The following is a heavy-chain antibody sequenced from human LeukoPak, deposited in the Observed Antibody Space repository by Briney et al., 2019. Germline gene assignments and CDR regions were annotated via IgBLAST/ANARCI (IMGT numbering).Heavy chain of an antibody. J-gene: IGHJ4*02. D-gene: IGHD3-10*01. CDR2: ISRGGDNI. V-gene: IGHV3-48*03. CDR3: ARDYASDY. Sequence: PGWSLRLSCASSVCTFIRYEMNWVRQAPGKGLEWVSYISRGGDNIYFADSVKGRFTISRDNAKNSLYLQMSSLRAEDTAVYYCARDYASDYWGQGTLVTVSS. CDR1: VCTFIRYE.